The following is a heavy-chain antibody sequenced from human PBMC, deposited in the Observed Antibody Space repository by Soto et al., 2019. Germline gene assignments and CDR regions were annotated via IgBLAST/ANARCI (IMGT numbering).Heavy chain of an antibody. CDR3: ARGKWLYYYYYYGMDV. D-gene: IGHD6-19*01. Sequence: ASETLSLTCAVYGGSFSGYYWSWIRQPPGKGLEWIGEINHSGSTNYNPSLKSRVTISVDTSKNQFSLKLSSVTAADTAVYYCARGKWLYYYYYYGMDVWGQGTTVTVSS. J-gene: IGHJ6*02. CDR2: INHSGST. CDR1: GGSFSGYY. V-gene: IGHV4-34*01.